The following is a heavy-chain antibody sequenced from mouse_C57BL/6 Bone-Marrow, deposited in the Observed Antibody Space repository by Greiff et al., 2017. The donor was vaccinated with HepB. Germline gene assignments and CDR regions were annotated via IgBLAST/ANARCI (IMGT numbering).Heavy chain of an antibody. CDR2: IDPENGDT. J-gene: IGHJ2*01. V-gene: IGHV14-4*01. CDR3: TTGSMVDY. D-gene: IGHD1-1*02. Sequence: EVQLQQSGAELVRPGASVKLSCTASGFNFKDDYMHWVKQRPEQGLEWIGWIDPENGDTEYASKFQGKATITADTSSNTAYLQLSSLTSEDAAVYYCTTGSMVDYWGQGTTLTVTA. CDR1: GFNFKDDY.